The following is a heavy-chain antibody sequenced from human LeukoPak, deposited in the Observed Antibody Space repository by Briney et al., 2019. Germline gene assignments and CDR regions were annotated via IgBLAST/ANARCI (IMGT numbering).Heavy chain of an antibody. Sequence: PSETLSLTCTVSGGSISSGGYYWSWIRQHPGKGLEWIGYIYYSGSTYYNPSLKSRVTISVDTSKNQFSLKLSSVTAADTAVYYCARVDDGDSRPWNWFDPWGQGTLVTVSS. CDR3: ARVDDGDSRPWNWFDP. CDR2: IYYSGST. D-gene: IGHD4-17*01. CDR1: GGSISSGGYY. J-gene: IGHJ5*02. V-gene: IGHV4-31*03.